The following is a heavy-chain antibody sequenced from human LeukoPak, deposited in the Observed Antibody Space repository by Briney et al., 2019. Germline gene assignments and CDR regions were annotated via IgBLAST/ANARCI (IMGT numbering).Heavy chain of an antibody. J-gene: IGHJ3*01. D-gene: IGHD1-1*01. V-gene: IGHV4-31*02. CDR3: ARDFTKTASPDAFDF. Sequence: SETLSLTCTLSGDSINRDGHHWTWIRQHPGKGLEWIGYIHYSGSTSYNPSLQSRVSISLDSSQNQFSLNLHSVTAADTAVYYCARDFTKTASPDAFDFWGQGTLVIVSS. CDR2: IHYSGST. CDR1: GDSINRDGHH.